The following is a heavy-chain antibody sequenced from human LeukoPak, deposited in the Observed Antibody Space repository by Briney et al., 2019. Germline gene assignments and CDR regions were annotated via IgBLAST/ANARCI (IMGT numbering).Heavy chain of an antibody. Sequence: GGSLRLSCAASGFTFSRYAMSWVRQAPGKGLEWVSVISGSGGSTSYADSVKGRFTISRDNSKNTLYLQMNSLSAEDTAVYYCAKLTGPTPHGDYWGQGTLVTVSS. CDR1: GFTFSRYA. V-gene: IGHV3-23*01. CDR2: ISGSGGST. D-gene: IGHD1-26*01. J-gene: IGHJ4*02. CDR3: AKLTGPTPHGDY.